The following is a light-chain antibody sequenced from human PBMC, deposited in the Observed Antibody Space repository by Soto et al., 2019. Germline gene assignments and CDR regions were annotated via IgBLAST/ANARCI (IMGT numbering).Light chain of an antibody. J-gene: IGKJ1*01. CDR1: QDISSY. CDR3: QQYSSYPWT. Sequence: AILMTQSPSSLSASTGDRANIXCRSNQDISSYLAWYQQKPGKAPKPLIYDASSLEHGGPSRFSGSGSVTEFTRIISSLQPDDFATYYCQQYSSYPWTFGQGTKVDIK. CDR2: DAS. V-gene: IGKV1-8*01.